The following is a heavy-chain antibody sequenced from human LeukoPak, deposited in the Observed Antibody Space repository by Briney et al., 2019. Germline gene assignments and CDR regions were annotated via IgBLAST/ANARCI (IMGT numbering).Heavy chain of an antibody. Sequence: PSETLSLTCTVSGGSISSSSYYWGWIRQPPGKGLEWIGSIYYSGSTYYNPSLKSRVTISVDTSKNQFSLKLSSVTAADTAVYYCARGGYDFWSGSAAHYYYMDVWGKGTTVTVSS. J-gene: IGHJ6*03. CDR1: GGSISSSSYY. D-gene: IGHD3-3*01. CDR3: ARGGYDFWSGSAAHYYYMDV. V-gene: IGHV4-39*07. CDR2: IYYSGST.